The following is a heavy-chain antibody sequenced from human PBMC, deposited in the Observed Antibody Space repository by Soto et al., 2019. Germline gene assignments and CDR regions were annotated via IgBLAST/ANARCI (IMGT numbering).Heavy chain of an antibody. CDR2: ISAYNGST. CDR1: GYTFTSYG. V-gene: IGHV1-18*01. D-gene: IGHD5-12*01. J-gene: IGHJ5*02. CDR3: ARDGYSGYDRNWFDP. Sequence: ASVKVSCKASGYTFTSYGISWVRQAPGQGLEWMGWISAYNGSTNYAQKLQGRVTMTTDTSTSTAYMELRSLRSDDTAVYYCARDGYSGYDRNWFDPWGQGTLVTVSS.